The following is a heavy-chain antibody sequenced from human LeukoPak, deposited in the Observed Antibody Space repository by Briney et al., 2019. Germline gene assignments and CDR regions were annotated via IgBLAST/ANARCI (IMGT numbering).Heavy chain of an antibody. V-gene: IGHV3-21*01. CDR3: ARVNIAAPGY. J-gene: IGHJ4*02. CDR1: GFTFSSYS. D-gene: IGHD6-13*01. CDR2: ISSSSSYR. Sequence: PGGSLRLSCAASGFTFSSYSMNWVRQAPGKGLEWVSSISSSSSYRYYADSVKVRCTLSRDNGKNSLYLKMNRLRAEDTAVYYCARVNIAAPGYWGQGTLVTVSS.